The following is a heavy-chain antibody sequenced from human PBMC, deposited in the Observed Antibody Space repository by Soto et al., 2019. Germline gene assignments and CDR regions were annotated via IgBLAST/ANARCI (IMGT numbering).Heavy chain of an antibody. V-gene: IGHV3-23*01. Sequence: EVQLLESGGGLAQPGGSLRLSCAASGFTFSSYPMSWVRQAPGQGLGWVSGIVASGGITYYADSVKGRVTISRDNSKKTLYLQMNSLRAEETAVYYCAKNSAATIRVGYDYWGQGTLVTVSS. D-gene: IGHD5-12*01. CDR3: AKNSAATIRVGYDY. CDR2: IVASGGIT. J-gene: IGHJ4*02. CDR1: GFTFSSYP.